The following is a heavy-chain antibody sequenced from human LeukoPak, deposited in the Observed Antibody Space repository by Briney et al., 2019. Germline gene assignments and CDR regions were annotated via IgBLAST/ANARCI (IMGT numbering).Heavy chain of an antibody. D-gene: IGHD1-26*01. CDR2: IGGSGGTT. Sequence: GGSLRLSCAASGFSFSNYGMSWVRQAPGKGLEWVSAIGGSGGTTYYADSMKGRFTISRDNSKNTLYLQMNSLRAEDTAVYYCAKDRVGATFFFDSWGQGTLVTVSS. V-gene: IGHV3-23*01. CDR1: GFSFSNYG. CDR3: AKDRVGATFFFDS. J-gene: IGHJ4*02.